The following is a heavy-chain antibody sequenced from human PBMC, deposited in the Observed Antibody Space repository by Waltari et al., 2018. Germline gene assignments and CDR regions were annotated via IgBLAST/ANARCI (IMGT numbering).Heavy chain of an antibody. J-gene: IGHJ6*03. D-gene: IGHD3-3*01. CDR1: GGYISSSY. CDR2: IYYSGST. V-gene: IGHV4-59*01. CDR3: AREITMFGVVISSVRYMDV. Sequence: QLQLQESCPGLVKPSETLSPTRTVYGGYISSSYCSWIRQPPGTGLAWLGYIYYSGSTNYNPYLKSRVTISVDTSKNQFSLKLSSVTAADTAVYYCAREITMFGVVISSVRYMDVWGKGTTVTVSS.